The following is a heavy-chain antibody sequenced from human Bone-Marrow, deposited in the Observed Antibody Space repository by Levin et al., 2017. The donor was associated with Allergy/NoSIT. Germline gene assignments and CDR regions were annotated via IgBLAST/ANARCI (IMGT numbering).Heavy chain of an antibody. CDR3: ARDNFDTPGELDY. CDR2: TYSGGTT. J-gene: IGHJ4*02. D-gene: IGHD1-1*01. CDR1: GFVVSSNH. V-gene: IGHV3-53*01. Sequence: PGGSLRLSCTASGFVVSSNHMSWVRQAPGKGLEWLSVTYSGGTTYFRDSVKGRFTIVRDNYKNTLYLQMESLRVEDTAIYYCARDNFDTPGELDYWGQGTLVTVSS.